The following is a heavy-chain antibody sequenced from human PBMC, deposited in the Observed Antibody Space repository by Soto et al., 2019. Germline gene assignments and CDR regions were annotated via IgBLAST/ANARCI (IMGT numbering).Heavy chain of an antibody. D-gene: IGHD3-16*01. CDR1: GGDSISSSSYF. V-gene: IGHV4-39*07. CDR2: INHSGSV. Sequence: PSETLSLTCTVSGGDSISSSSYFWGWIREPPGKGLEWIGSINHSGSVYYNPSLKSRVTISVDTAKNEFSLKLSSVTAADTAVYYCARLGAQEIDPWGQGTLVTVSS. J-gene: IGHJ5*02. CDR3: ARLGAQEIDP.